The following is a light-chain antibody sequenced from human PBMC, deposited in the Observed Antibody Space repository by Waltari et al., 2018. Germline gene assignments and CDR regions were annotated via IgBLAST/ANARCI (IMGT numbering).Light chain of an antibody. J-gene: IGKJ1*01. V-gene: IGKV1-39*01. CDR3: QHTYRIPWT. CDR1: QYISSY. CDR2: AAS. Sequence: DIQMTQSPSSLSAFVGDRVTITCRASQYISSYLNWYQHKSGKAPKLLIYAASSLQSGVPSRFSGSGSGTDFTLTIRNLEPEDVATYVCQHTYRIPWTFGQGTKVEIE.